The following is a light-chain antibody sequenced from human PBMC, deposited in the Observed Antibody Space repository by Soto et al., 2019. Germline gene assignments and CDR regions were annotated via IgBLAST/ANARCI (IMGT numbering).Light chain of an antibody. CDR3: AAWDDRLNGWV. CDR2: NNN. Sequence: QSVLTQPPSASGTPGQRVTISCSGSSSNIGSNTVNWYQQVPGTAPKLLIYNNNQRPSGVPDRFSGSKSGTSASLAISGLQSEDEGDYYCAAWDDRLNGWVLGGGTKL. J-gene: IGLJ3*02. CDR1: SSNIGSNT. V-gene: IGLV1-44*01.